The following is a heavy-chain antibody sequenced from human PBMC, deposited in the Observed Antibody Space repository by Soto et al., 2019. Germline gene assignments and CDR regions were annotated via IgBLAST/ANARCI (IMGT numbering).Heavy chain of an antibody. CDR2: IYYSGST. V-gene: IGHV4-39*01. J-gene: IGHJ5*02. CDR3: ARRVVVAPNWFGP. Sequence: PSETLSLTCTVSGGSISSSSYYWGWIRQPPGKGLEWIGSIYYSGSTYYNPSLKSRVTISVDTSKNQFSLKLSSVTAADTAVYYCARRVVVAPNWFGPWGQGTLVTVSS. D-gene: IGHD2-2*01. CDR1: GGSISSSSYY.